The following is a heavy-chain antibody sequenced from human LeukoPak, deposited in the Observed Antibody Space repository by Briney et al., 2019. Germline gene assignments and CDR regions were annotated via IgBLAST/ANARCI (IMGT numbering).Heavy chain of an antibody. Sequence: GGSPRLSRAASGFTFSGYAMSCVPQAPGKGLERVSDIGGSGGGTYYAASVKGRFTISRDNSKNTLYLQMNSLRAEDTAVYYCAKSRGSSWFLGLDVWGQGTTVAASS. CDR3: AKSRGSSWFLGLDV. CDR1: GFTFSGYA. V-gene: IGHV3-23*01. J-gene: IGHJ6*02. CDR2: IGGSGGGT. D-gene: IGHD6-13*01.